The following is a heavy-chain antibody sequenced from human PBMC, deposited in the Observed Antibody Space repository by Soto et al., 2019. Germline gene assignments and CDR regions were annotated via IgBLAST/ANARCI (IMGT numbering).Heavy chain of an antibody. J-gene: IGHJ4*02. Sequence: QVQLVESGGGVVQPGRSLRLSCAASGITFSSYAMHWVRQAPGKGLEWVAVISYDGSNKYYADSVKGRFTISRDNSKNTLYLQMNSLRAEDTAVYCCARTLMVYAEFDYWGQGTLVTVSS. CDR1: GITFSSYA. D-gene: IGHD2-8*01. CDR2: ISYDGSNK. V-gene: IGHV3-30-3*01. CDR3: ARTLMVYAEFDY.